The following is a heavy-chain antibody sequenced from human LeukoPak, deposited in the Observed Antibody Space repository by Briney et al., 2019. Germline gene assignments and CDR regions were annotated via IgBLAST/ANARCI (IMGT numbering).Heavy chain of an antibody. CDR1: GYSISSSYY. Sequence: SETLSLTCTVSGYSISSSYYWGWIRQHPGKGLEWIGEINHSGSTNYNPSLKSRVTISVDTSKNQFSLKLSSVTAADTAVYYCARGHYGSGSYHRWGQGTLVTVSS. CDR2: INHSGST. J-gene: IGHJ4*02. D-gene: IGHD3-10*01. V-gene: IGHV4-38-2*02. CDR3: ARGHYGSGSYHR.